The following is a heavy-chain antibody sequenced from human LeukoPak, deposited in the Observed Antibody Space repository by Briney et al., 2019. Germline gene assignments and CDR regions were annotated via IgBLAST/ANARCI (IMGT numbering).Heavy chain of an antibody. V-gene: IGHV4-39*01. J-gene: IGHJ4*02. CDR3: ARLNQGVDY. D-gene: IGHD3-16*01. CDR1: SGSISSSSYY. Sequence: SETLSLTCTVSSGSISSSSYYWGWIRQPPGKGLEWIGSIYYSGSTYYNPSLKGRVTISVDTSKNQFSLKLSSVTAADTAVYYCARLNQGVDYWGQGTLVTVSS. CDR2: IYYSGST.